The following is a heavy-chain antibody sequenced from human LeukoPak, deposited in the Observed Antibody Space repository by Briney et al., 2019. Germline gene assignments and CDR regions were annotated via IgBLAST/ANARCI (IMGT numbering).Heavy chain of an antibody. CDR3: ARDQEQQLVFDY. V-gene: IGHV1-46*01. J-gene: IGHJ4*02. CDR2: INPSGGST. Sequence: GASVKVSCKASGYTFTSYYMHWVRQAPGQGLEWMGIINPSGGSTSYAQKFQGRVTMTRDMSTSTVYMELSSLRSEDTAVYCCARDQEQQLVFDYWGQGTLVTVSS. CDR1: GYTFTSYY. D-gene: IGHD6-13*01.